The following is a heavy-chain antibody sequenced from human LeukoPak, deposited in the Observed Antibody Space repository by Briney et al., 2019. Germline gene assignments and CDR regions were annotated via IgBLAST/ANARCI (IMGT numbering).Heavy chain of an antibody. CDR2: INHSGST. J-gene: IGHJ3*02. CDR1: GGSFSGYY. CDR3: ARVVRGVINAFDI. D-gene: IGHD3-10*02. Sequence: KLSETLSLTCAVYGGSFSGYYWSWIRQPPGKGPEWIGEINHSGSTNYNPSLKSRVTISVDTSKNQFSLKLSSVTAADTAVYYCARVVRGVINAFDIWGQGTMVTVSS. V-gene: IGHV4-34*01.